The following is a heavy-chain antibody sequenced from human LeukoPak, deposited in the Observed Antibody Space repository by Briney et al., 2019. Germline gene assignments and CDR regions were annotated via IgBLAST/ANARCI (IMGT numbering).Heavy chain of an antibody. V-gene: IGHV3-74*01. CDR3: ARGLTGHSGYFEY. J-gene: IGHJ4*02. Sequence: PGGSLRLSCAASGFTFSSDWMHWVRHPPGKGLVWVSRINSDGSITNYADSVKGRFTISRDNAKNTLYLQMNSLRVEDTAVYYCARGLTGHSGYFEYWGQGILVTVSS. D-gene: IGHD3-9*01. CDR1: GFTFSSDW. CDR2: INSDGSIT.